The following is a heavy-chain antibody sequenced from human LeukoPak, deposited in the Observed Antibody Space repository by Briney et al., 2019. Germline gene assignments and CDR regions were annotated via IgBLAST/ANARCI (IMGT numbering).Heavy chain of an antibody. V-gene: IGHV3-11*01. CDR1: GFTFSDYY. CDR3: AREVDTAMVSPYYFDY. J-gene: IGHJ4*02. D-gene: IGHD5-18*01. Sequence: PGGSLRLSCAASGFTFSDYYMSWIRRAPGKGLEWVSYISSSGSTIYYADSVKGRFTISRDNAKNSLYLQMNSLRAEDTAVYYCAREVDTAMVSPYYFDYWGQGTLVTVSS. CDR2: ISSSGSTI.